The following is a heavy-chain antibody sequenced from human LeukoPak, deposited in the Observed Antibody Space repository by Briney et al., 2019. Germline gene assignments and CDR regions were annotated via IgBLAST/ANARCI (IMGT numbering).Heavy chain of an antibody. CDR3: AKDSATMMGAVRTTPRGQCDY. CDR1: GFTFNNYA. CDR2: TRYDGSSA. D-gene: IGHD3-22*01. Sequence: GGSLRLSCETSGFTFNNYAMHWVRRAPGKGLEWVAYTRYDGSSAYYADLVKGRFTISRDNSKNTLYLQMNSLRPEDTAVYYCAKDSATMMGAVRTTPRGQCDYWGQGTLVTVSS. J-gene: IGHJ4*02. V-gene: IGHV3-30*02.